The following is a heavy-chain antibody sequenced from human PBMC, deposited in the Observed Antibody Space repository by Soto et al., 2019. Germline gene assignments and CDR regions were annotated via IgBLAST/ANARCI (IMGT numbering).Heavy chain of an antibody. Sequence: EVQLLESGGGLVQPGGSLRLSCAASGFTFSSYAMSWVRQAPGKGLEWVSAISGGTSSTYYADSVKGRFTISRDNSKNTLYLQMTSLRAENTAVYYCAKERWAAAGTPTLDYWGQGTLFTVSS. CDR3: AKERWAAAGTPTLDY. J-gene: IGHJ4*02. CDR1: GFTFSSYA. V-gene: IGHV3-23*01. D-gene: IGHD6-13*01. CDR2: ISGGTSST.